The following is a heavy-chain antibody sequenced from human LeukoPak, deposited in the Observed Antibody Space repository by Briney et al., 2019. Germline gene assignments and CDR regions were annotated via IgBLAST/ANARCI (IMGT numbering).Heavy chain of an antibody. CDR1: GFTFRSYS. CDR2: ISSSSGSI. V-gene: IGHV3-48*02. J-gene: IGHJ4*02. Sequence: GGSLRLSCAASGFTFRSYSMNWVRQAPGKGLEWVSYISSSSGSIYYADSVKGRFTISRDNARNSLDLQMNSLRDEDTAVYYCARDEGPLDCWGQGTLVTVSS. CDR3: ARDEGPLDC.